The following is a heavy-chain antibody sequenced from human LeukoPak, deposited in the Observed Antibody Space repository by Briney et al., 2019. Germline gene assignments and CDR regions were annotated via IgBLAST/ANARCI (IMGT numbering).Heavy chain of an antibody. Sequence: PSETLSLTCTVSGDSISSGDYYWSWIRQPPGKGLEWIGTIYYSGSTYYNPSLKSRVTISVDTSKNQFSLKVSSVTAADTAVYYCARYYALGEHIFDYWGQGTLVTVSS. V-gene: IGHV4-39*01. J-gene: IGHJ4*02. CDR1: GDSISSGDYY. D-gene: IGHD3-10*01. CDR3: ARYYALGEHIFDY. CDR2: IYYSGST.